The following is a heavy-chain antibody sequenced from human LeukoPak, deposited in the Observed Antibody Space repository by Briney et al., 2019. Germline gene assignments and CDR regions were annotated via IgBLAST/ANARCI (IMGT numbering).Heavy chain of an antibody. J-gene: IGHJ4*02. V-gene: IGHV3-30*19. CDR2: ISYDGSNK. CDR1: GFSFSSYG. D-gene: IGHD3-3*01. CDR3: ARDRSLYDFWSGSLDY. Sequence: GGSLRLSCAGSGFSFSSYGMHWVRQAPGKGLEWVAVISYDGSNKYYADSVKGRFTISRDNSKNTLYLQMNSLRAEDTAVYYCARDRSLYDFWSGSLDYWGQGTLVTVSS.